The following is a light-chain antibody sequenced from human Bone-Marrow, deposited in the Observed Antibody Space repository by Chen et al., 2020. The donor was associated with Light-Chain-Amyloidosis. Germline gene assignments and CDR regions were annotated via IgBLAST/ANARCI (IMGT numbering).Light chain of an antibody. CDR3: QSADSSGTYEVI. Sequence: SYDLPQPPPVSGSPGQTARITCSGDDLPTKYAYWYQQKPGQAPVLVIHRDTERPSGISERFSGSSSGTTATLTISGVQAEDEADYHCQSADSSGTYEVIFGGGTKLTVL. CDR1: DLPTKY. J-gene: IGLJ2*01. CDR2: RDT. V-gene: IGLV3-25*03.